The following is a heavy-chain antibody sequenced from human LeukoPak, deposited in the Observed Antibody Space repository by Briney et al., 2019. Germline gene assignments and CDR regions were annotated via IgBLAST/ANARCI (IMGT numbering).Heavy chain of an antibody. CDR1: GFTLSSNY. Sequence: PGGSLSLSCALSGFTLSSNYMSWVRQAPTKGLEWVSVIYSGGSTYYADSVKGRFTISRDNAKNSLYLQMNSLRAEDTAVYYCARDRGAGYYFDYWGQGTLVTVSS. D-gene: IGHD1-26*01. J-gene: IGHJ4*02. CDR3: ARDRGAGYYFDY. V-gene: IGHV3-66*01. CDR2: IYSGGST.